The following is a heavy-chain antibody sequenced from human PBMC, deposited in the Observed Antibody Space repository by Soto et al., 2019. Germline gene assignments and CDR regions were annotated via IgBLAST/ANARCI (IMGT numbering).Heavy chain of an antibody. V-gene: IGHV3-23*01. Sequence: PGGSLRLSCAASGFTFSSYAMSWVRQAPGKGLEWVSAISGSGGSTYYADSVKGRFTISRDNSKNTLYLQMNSLRAEDTAVYYCAKVGSRSGGSFTLRGAFDIWGQGTMVTVSS. CDR1: GFTFSSYA. J-gene: IGHJ3*02. CDR2: ISGSGGST. CDR3: AKVGSRSGGSFTLRGAFDI. D-gene: IGHD2-15*01.